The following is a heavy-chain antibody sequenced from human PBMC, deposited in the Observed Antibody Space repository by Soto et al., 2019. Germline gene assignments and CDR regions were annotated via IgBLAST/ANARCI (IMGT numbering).Heavy chain of an antibody. CDR3: ARARHSSSWYELRYYFDY. V-gene: IGHV3-7*05. J-gene: IGHJ4*02. D-gene: IGHD6-13*01. Sequence: GGSLRLSCAASGFTFSSYWMSWVRQAPGKGLEWVANIKQDGSEKYYVDSVKGRFTISRDNAKNSLYLQMKSLRAEDTAVYYCARARHSSSWYELRYYFDYWGQGTLVTVSS. CDR2: IKQDGSEK. CDR1: GFTFSSYW.